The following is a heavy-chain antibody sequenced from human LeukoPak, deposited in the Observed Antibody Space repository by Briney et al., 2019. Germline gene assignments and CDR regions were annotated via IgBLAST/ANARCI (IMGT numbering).Heavy chain of an antibody. V-gene: IGHV5-51*01. J-gene: IGHJ4*02. D-gene: IGHD1/OR15-1a*01. CDR1: DSIFTTHW. CDR2: IFPGDSDT. CDR3: ATSESQTRFDY. Sequence: KSGASLQISCKGSDSIFTTHWIGWVRPLPGKGLDWMGIIFPGDSDTTYSPSFQGQVTISADKSTSTAYLQWNSLKASDTAIYYCATSESQTRFDYWGQGTLVTVSS.